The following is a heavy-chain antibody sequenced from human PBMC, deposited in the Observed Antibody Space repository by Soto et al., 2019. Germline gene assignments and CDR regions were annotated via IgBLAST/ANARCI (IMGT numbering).Heavy chain of an antibody. CDR1: GGTFSSYA. V-gene: IGHV1-69*06. J-gene: IGHJ6*02. CDR3: ATHYYGSGSPPPDYYYYYGMDV. Sequence: SVKVSCKASGGTFSSYAISWVRQAPGQGLEWMGGIIPIFGTANYAQKFQGRVTITADKSTSTAYMELSSLRSEDTAVYYCATHYYGSGSPPPDYYYYYGMDVWGQGTTVTVSS. CDR2: IIPIFGTA. D-gene: IGHD3-10*01.